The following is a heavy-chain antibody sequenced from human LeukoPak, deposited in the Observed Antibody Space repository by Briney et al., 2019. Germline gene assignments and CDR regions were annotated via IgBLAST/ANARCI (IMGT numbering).Heavy chain of an antibody. V-gene: IGHV4-39*01. J-gene: IGHJ4*02. D-gene: IGHD3-16*02. CDR1: GGSISSSSYY. Sequence: KPSETLSLTCTVSGGSISSSSYYWGWIRQPPGKGLEWIGSIYYSGSTYYNPSLKSRVTISVDTSKNQFSLKLSSVTAADTAVYYCASPRMITFGGVIGPFDYWGQGTLVTVSS. CDR2: IYYSGST. CDR3: ASPRMITFGGVIGPFDY.